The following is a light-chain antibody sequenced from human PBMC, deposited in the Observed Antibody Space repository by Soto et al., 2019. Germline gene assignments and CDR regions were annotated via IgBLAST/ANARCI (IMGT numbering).Light chain of an antibody. CDR2: DAS. J-gene: IGKJ5*01. Sequence: ETVLTQSPATLSLSPGERATLSCRASQSISSYLAWYQQKPGQAPRLLIYDASSRATGIPARFSGSGSGTDITLTISSLDPEDFAVYYCQQRSNWPPTTFGQGTRLEIK. CDR3: QQRSNWPPTT. V-gene: IGKV3-11*01. CDR1: QSISSY.